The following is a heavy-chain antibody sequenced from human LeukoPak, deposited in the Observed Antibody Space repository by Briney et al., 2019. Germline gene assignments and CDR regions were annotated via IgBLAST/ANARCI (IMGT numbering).Heavy chain of an antibody. J-gene: IGHJ4*02. V-gene: IGHV3-7*03. CDR2: IKQDGSEK. CDR1: GFTFSSYW. D-gene: IGHD2-21*02. Sequence: PGGSLRLFCAASGFTFSSYWMSWVRQAPGKGLEWVANIKQDGSEKYYVDSVKGRFTISRDNAKNSLYLQMNSLRAEDTAVYYCARYSGVGCGGDRSSQYFDYWSQGTLVTVSS. CDR3: ARYSGVGCGGDRSSQYFDY.